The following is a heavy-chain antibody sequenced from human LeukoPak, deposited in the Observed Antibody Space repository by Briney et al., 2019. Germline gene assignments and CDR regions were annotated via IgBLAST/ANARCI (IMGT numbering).Heavy chain of an antibody. CDR2: ISAYNVNT. CDR1: GYTFTSFG. Sequence: GSVKVSCKASGYTFTSFGISWVGPAPGQGLGWMGWISAYNVNTNYAQKLHIRVTMTTDTSTSTAYMELRSLRSDDSAAYYCARVPDFAYYYYYYMDVWGKGTTVTVSS. J-gene: IGHJ6*03. V-gene: IGHV1-18*01. CDR3: ARVPDFAYYYYYYMDV. D-gene: IGHD2-2*01.